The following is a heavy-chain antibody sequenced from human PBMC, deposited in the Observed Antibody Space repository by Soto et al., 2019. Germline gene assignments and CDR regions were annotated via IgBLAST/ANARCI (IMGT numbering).Heavy chain of an antibody. D-gene: IGHD2-15*01. CDR2: ISGGGGST. CDR3: AKPLGYCSGGSCYYYYGMDV. CDR1: GCPFSSYA. V-gene: IGHV3-23*01. J-gene: IGHJ6*02. Sequence: GSLRLSCAASGCPFSSYAMNWVRQAPGKGLEWVSAISGGGGSTYYADSVKGRFTISRDNSKNTLYLQMNSLRAEDTAVYYCAKPLGYCSGGSCYYYYGMDVWGQGTTVTVSS.